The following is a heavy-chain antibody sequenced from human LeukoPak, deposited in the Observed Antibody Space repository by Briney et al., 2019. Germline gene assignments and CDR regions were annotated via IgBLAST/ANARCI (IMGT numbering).Heavy chain of an antibody. D-gene: IGHD1-26*01. V-gene: IGHV3-23*01. Sequence: GGSLRLSCAASGFTFSSYAMSWVRQAPGKGLEWVSAISGSGGSTYYADSVKGRFTISRDNAKNSLYLQMNSLRAEDTAVYYCARVVGATTHYWGQGTLVTVSS. J-gene: IGHJ4*02. CDR3: ARVVGATTHY. CDR2: ISGSGGST. CDR1: GFTFSSYA.